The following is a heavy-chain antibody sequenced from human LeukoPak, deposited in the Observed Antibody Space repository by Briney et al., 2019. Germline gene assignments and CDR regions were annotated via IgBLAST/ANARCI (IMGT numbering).Heavy chain of an antibody. Sequence: SETLSLTCTVSGGSISSSSYYWGWIRQPPGKGLEWIGSIYYSGSTYYNPSLKSRVTISVETSKNQFSLKLSSVTAADTAVYYCARHLMITFGGVLVYPDYWGQGTLVTVSS. CDR2: IYYSGST. V-gene: IGHV4-39*01. CDR3: ARHLMITFGGVLVYPDY. D-gene: IGHD3-16*02. CDR1: GGSISSSSYY. J-gene: IGHJ4*02.